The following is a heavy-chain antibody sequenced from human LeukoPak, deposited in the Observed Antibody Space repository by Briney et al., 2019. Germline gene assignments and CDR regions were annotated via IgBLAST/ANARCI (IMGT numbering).Heavy chain of an antibody. CDR3: ARVKTARWLQLNYYYYYGMDV. CDR1: GGSISSSTYY. V-gene: IGHV4-39*01. Sequence: SETLSLTCTVSGGSISSSTYYWGWIRQPPGKGLEWIGSIFYSGNTYYNPSLKSRVTISVDTSKSQFSLKLSSVTAADAAVYYCARVKTARWLQLNYYYYYGMDVWGQGTTVTVSS. J-gene: IGHJ6*02. D-gene: IGHD5-24*01. CDR2: IFYSGNT.